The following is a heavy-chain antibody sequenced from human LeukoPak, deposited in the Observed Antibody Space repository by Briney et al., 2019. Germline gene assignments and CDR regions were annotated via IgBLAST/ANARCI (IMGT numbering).Heavy chain of an antibody. J-gene: IGHJ5*02. CDR3: ARASSGWYNWFDP. V-gene: IGHV4-4*07. CDR2: IYTTGSA. D-gene: IGHD6-19*01. CDR1: GDSIRSYY. Sequence: SETLSLTCTVSGDSIRSYYWSWFRQPAGKGLEWIGRIYTTGSANYNPSLKSRVIMSVDTSKNQFSLNLTSVTAADTAVYYCARASSGWYNWFDPWGQGTLVTVSS.